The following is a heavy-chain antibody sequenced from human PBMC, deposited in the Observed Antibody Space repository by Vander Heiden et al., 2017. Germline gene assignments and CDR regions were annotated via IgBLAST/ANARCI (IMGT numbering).Heavy chain of an antibody. V-gene: IGHV4-31*03. CDR2: IYYSGST. Sequence: QVQLQESGPGLVKPSQTLSLPCTFSGVSISSGGYYWGWIRQHPGKGLEWIGYIYYSGSTNYNPSLKSRITISVDTSKNQFSLKLSSVTAADTDVYYCASLTYFYDTSGAPEDYWGQGTLVTVSS. CDR1: GVSISSGGYY. D-gene: IGHD3-22*01. CDR3: ASLTYFYDTSGAPEDY. J-gene: IGHJ4*02.